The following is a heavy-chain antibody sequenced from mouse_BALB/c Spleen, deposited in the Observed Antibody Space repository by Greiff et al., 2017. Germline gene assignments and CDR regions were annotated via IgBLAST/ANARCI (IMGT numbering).Heavy chain of an antibody. D-gene: IGHD2-1*01. Sequence: EVKLMESGGGLVQPGGSRKLSCAASGFTFSSFGMHWVRQAPEKGLEWVAYISSGSSTIYYADTVKGRFTISRDNPKNTLFLQMTSLRSEDTAMYYCARDYGNYLYYFDYGGQGTTLTVSS. CDR2: ISSGSSTI. CDR3: ARDYGNYLYYFDY. V-gene: IGHV5-17*02. CDR1: GFTFSSFG. J-gene: IGHJ2*01.